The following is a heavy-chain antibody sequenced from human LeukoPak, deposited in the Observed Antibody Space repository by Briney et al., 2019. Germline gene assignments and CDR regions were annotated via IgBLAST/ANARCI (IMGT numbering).Heavy chain of an antibody. CDR1: GYSFTSYW. Sequence: GESLKISCKGSGYSFTSYWIGWVRQMPGKGLEWMGIIYPGDSDTRYSPSFQGQVTISADKSISTAYLQWSSLKASDTAMYYCARAITEAGNGMDVWGQGTTVTVSS. CDR3: ARAITEAGNGMDV. CDR2: IYPGDSDT. J-gene: IGHJ6*02. D-gene: IGHD3-10*01. V-gene: IGHV5-51*01.